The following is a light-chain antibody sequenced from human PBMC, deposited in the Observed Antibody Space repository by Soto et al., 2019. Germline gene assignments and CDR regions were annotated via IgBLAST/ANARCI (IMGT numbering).Light chain of an antibody. CDR2: VNS. V-gene: IGLV1-40*01. J-gene: IGLJ2*01. CDR1: SSNIGAGYD. Sequence: QPVLTQPPSVSGAPGQRVTISCTGSSSNIGAGYDVHWYQQLPGTAPKLLIYVNSNRPSGVPDRFSGSKSGTSASLAITGLQAEDEADYYCQSYDISLSDSVFGGGTQLTVL. CDR3: QSYDISLSDSV.